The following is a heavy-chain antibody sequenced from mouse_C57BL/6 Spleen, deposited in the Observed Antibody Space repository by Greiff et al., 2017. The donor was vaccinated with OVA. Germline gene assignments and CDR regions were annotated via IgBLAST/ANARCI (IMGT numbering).Heavy chain of an antibody. D-gene: IGHD1-1*01. J-gene: IGHJ2*01. V-gene: IGHV1-62-2*01. CDR3: ARHEDRLNYYGSSQYYFDY. CDR2: FYPGSGSI. CDR1: GYTFTEYT. Sequence: VQLQQSGAELVKPGASVKLSCKASGYTFTEYTIHWVKQRSGQGLEWIGWFYPGSGSIKYNEKFKDKATLTADKSSSTVYMELSRLTSEDSAVYFCARHEDRLNYYGSSQYYFDYWGQGTTLTVSS.